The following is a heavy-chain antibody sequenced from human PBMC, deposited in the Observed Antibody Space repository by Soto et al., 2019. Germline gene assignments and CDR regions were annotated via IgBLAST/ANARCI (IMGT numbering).Heavy chain of an antibody. J-gene: IGHJ4*02. D-gene: IGHD4-17*01. Sequence: GGSLRLSCAASGFTFSSFAMSWVRQAPGKGLEWVSGISGSGGSTDYADSVKGRFAISRDNSKNTLSLQMNSLRAEDTAVYYCAKSSINYGDYDYFDYWGQGTLVTVSS. CDR2: ISGSGGST. CDR1: GFTFSSFA. CDR3: AKSSINYGDYDYFDY. V-gene: IGHV3-23*01.